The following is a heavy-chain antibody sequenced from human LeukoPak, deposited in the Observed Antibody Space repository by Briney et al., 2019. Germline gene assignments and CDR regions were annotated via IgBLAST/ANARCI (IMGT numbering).Heavy chain of an antibody. V-gene: IGHV1-8*03. D-gene: IGHD2-2*01. CDR2: MNPNSGNT. CDR3: ARVPAASRQRYKVVKYYYYMGV. J-gene: IGHJ6*03. CDR1: GYTFTSYD. Sequence: GASVKVSCKASGYTFTSYDINWVRQATGQGREWMGWMNPNSGNTGYAQKFQGRVTITRNTSISTAYMELSSLRSEDTAVYYCARVPAASRQRYKVVKYYYYMGVWGKGTTVTVSS.